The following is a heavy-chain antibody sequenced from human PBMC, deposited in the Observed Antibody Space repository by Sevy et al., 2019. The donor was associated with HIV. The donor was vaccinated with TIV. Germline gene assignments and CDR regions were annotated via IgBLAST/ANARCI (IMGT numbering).Heavy chain of an antibody. CDR2: IKQDGREK. D-gene: IGHD3-22*01. CDR1: GFSFSTHW. J-gene: IGHJ4*02. V-gene: IGHV3-7*01. CDR3: ARDYALGGFYYDSRGFNYGHYFDY. Sequence: GGSLRLSCAASGFSFSTHWMNWVRQAPGKGLEWVANIKQDGREKYYVDSVKGRFTISRDNAKKLLSLQMDSLRAEDTAVYYCARDYALGGFYYDSRGFNYGHYFDYWGQGALVTVSS.